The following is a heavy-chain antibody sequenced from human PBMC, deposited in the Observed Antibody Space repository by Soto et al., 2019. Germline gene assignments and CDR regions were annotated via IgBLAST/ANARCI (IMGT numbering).Heavy chain of an antibody. D-gene: IGHD2-21*02. V-gene: IGHV3-30*18. Sequence: GGSLRLSCAASGFTFSSYGMHWVRQAPGKGLEWVAVISYDGSNKYYADSVKGRFTISSDNSKNTLYLQMNSLRAEDTAVYYCANADVGGHCYFSYYGMDVWGQGTTVTVSS. CDR2: ISYDGSNK. J-gene: IGHJ6*02. CDR3: ANADVGGHCYFSYYGMDV. CDR1: GFTFSSYG.